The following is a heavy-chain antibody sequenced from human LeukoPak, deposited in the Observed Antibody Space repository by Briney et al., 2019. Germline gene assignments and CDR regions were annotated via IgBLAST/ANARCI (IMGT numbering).Heavy chain of an antibody. CDR1: GFTFSSYA. V-gene: IGHV3-23*01. D-gene: IGHD1-1*01. Sequence: GGSLRLSCAASGFTFSSYAMSGVRQAPGKGLECVSAISGSGGSTYYADSVKGRFIVSRDNSRNTLYLQLNSLRAEDTAIYYCAKEDSRDHTTGFDSWGQGTLVTVSS. CDR2: ISGSGGST. CDR3: AKEDSRDHTTGFDS. J-gene: IGHJ5*01.